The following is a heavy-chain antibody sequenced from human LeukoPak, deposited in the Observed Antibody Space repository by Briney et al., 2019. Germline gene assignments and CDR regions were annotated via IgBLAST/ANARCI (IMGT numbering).Heavy chain of an antibody. D-gene: IGHD6-13*01. J-gene: IGHJ5*02. Sequence: ASVKVSCKASGYTFTGYYMHWVRQAPGQGLEWMGWISAYNFNTNYPQKLQGRVTMTTDTSTSTAYMELRSLRSDDTAVYYCARATGYSSSWYVDPWGQGTLVTVSS. CDR1: GYTFTGYY. CDR2: ISAYNFNT. V-gene: IGHV1-18*04. CDR3: ARATGYSSSWYVDP.